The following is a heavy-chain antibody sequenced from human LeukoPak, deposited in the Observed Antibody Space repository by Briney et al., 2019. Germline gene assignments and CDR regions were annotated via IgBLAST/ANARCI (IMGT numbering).Heavy chain of an antibody. V-gene: IGHV5-51*01. J-gene: IGHJ4*02. CDR2: INAADSDT. CDR3: ARLPCTGGSCSKTFDY. Sequence: GESLKISCKGSGYSFSSYWIGWVRQMPGKGLEWMGLINAADSDTRYSPSFQGQVLISVDKSISTAYLQWGNLKATDTALYYCARLPCTGGSCSKTFDYWGQGTLVTVYS. CDR1: GYSFSSYW. D-gene: IGHD2-15*01.